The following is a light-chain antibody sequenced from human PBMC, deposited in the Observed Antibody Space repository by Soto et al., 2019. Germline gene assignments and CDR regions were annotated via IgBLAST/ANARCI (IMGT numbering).Light chain of an antibody. CDR3: AAWDGGLNGVV. Sequence: QSVLTQPPSVSGTAGQRVTISCSGTTSNIGRNSVSWYQQVPGTAPKLLIHSTHQRPSGVPDRFSGSKSGTSASLAISGLQSEDEVDYYCAAWDGGLNGVVFGGGTQLTVL. CDR1: TSNIGRNS. J-gene: IGLJ3*02. CDR2: STH. V-gene: IGLV1-44*01.